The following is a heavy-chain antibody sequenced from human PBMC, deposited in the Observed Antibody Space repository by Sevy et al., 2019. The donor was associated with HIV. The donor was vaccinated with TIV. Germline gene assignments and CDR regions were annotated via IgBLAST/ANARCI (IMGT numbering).Heavy chain of an antibody. CDR3: ARFEYGDYVSHFEY. D-gene: IGHD2-21*02. Sequence: SETLSLTCTVSGGSINSDSYYWGWIRQPPGKGLEWIGNIYYGGTTYYNPSLKSRVTISVDTSKNQFSLKLSSVTAAETAVYYCARFEYGDYVSHFEYWGQGTLVTVSS. CDR1: GGSINSDSYY. CDR2: IYYGGTT. J-gene: IGHJ4*02. V-gene: IGHV4-39*01.